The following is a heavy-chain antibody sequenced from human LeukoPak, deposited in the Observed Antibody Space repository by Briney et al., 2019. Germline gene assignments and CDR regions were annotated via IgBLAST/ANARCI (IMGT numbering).Heavy chain of an antibody. CDR2: IYHSGST. J-gene: IGHJ4*02. D-gene: IGHD6-19*01. V-gene: IGHV4-38-2*01. CDR3: AMYSSGWYKNY. Sequence: PSETLSLTCAVSGYSISSGYYWGWIRQPPGKGLEWIGSIYHSGSTYYNPSLKSRVTISVDTSKNQFSLKLTSVTAADTAVCYCAMYSSGWYKNYWGQGTLVTVSS. CDR1: GYSISSGYY.